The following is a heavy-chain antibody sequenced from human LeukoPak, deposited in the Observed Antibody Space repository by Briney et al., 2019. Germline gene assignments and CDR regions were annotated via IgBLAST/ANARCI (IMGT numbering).Heavy chain of an antibody. V-gene: IGHV1-2*02. CDR3: ARDPPMAGTPSLDS. CDR1: GYNFTDFY. Sequence: ASVKVSCKTSGYNFTDFYIHWVRQAPGQGLEWMGLIKPNSGVTKYAEKFQGRVTMTTETSMSTPFMELSRLRSDDTADYYCARDPPMAGTPSLDSWRQGTPVIVSS. J-gene: IGHJ5*01. CDR2: IKPNSGVT. D-gene: IGHD1-14*01.